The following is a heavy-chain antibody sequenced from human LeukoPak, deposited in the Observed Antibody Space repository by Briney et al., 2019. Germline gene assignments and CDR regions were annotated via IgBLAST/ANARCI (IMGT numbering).Heavy chain of an antibody. CDR1: GGSISNGDHY. D-gene: IGHD3-10*01. CDR3: ARAPLDYGSGSYYDN. J-gene: IGHJ4*02. CDR2: IYYSGST. V-gene: IGHV4-30-4*08. Sequence: SETLSLTCTISGGSISNGDHYWSWICQHPGKGLEWIGHIYYSGSTYYNPSLKSRVTISVDRSKNQFSLKLSSVTAADTAVYYCARAPLDYGSGSYYDNWGQGTLVTVSS.